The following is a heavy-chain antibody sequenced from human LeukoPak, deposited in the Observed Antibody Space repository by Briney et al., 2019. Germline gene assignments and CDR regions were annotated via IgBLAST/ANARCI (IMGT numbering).Heavy chain of an antibody. D-gene: IGHD2-2*01. V-gene: IGHV3-23*01. J-gene: IGHJ4*02. CDR3: AKDSDVVVPGAFPEH. CDR2: ISDSGGST. Sequence: PGGSLTLSCADSGFTFRKCAWSGVSRAPGKGLERGSAISDSGGSTYYADSVKGRFTISRDNYKSTVFLHMNSLRAEETAVYYCAKDSDVVVPGAFPEHWGQRTLVTVFS. CDR1: GFTFRKCA.